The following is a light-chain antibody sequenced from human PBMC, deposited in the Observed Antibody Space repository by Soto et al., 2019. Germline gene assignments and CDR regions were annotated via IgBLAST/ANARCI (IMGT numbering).Light chain of an antibody. J-gene: IGLJ1*01. CDR2: GNT. V-gene: IGLV1-40*01. CDR3: QSYDSSLSGYV. Sequence: VLTQPPSVSGAPGQRVTISCTGSSSNIGAGFDVHWYQQLPGTAPKLLIYGNTNRPSGVPDRFSGSKSGTSASLAITGLQVEDEADYYCQSYDSSLSGYVFGTGTKLTVL. CDR1: SSNIGAGFD.